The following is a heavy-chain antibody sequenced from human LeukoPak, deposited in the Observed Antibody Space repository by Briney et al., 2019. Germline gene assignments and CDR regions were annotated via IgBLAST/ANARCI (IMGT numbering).Heavy chain of an antibody. J-gene: IGHJ4*02. Sequence: GGSLRLSCAASGFTLSSYAMSWVRQAPGKGLEWVSAISGSGGSTYYADSVKGRFTISRDNSKNTLYLQMNSLRAEDTAVYYCAKAPRSSSWSGQFDYWGQGTLVTVSS. CDR1: GFTLSSYA. CDR3: AKAPRSSSWSGQFDY. D-gene: IGHD6-13*01. CDR2: ISGSGGST. V-gene: IGHV3-23*01.